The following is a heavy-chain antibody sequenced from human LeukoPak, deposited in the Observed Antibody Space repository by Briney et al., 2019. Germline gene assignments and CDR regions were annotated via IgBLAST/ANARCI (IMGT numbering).Heavy chain of an antibody. J-gene: IGHJ4*02. V-gene: IGHV4-59*08. D-gene: IGHD5-12*01. CDR2: IYYSGST. CDR3: ARLRYDCFDY. CDR1: GGSFSGYY. Sequence: SETLSLTCAVYGGSFSGYYWSWIRQPPGKGLEWIGYIYYSGSTNYNPSLKSRVTISVDTSKNQFSLKLSSVTAADTAVYYCARLRYDCFDYWGQGTLVTVSS.